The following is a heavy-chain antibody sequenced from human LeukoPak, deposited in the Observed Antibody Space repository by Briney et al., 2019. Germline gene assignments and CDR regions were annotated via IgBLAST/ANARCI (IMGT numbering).Heavy chain of an antibody. V-gene: IGHV4-34*01. CDR1: GGSFSGYY. CDR2: INHSGST. CDR3: ARDIPRYCSSTSCSILGGGHNYFDP. Sequence: SETLSLTCAVYGGSFSGYYWSWIRQPPGKGLEWIGEINHSGSTNYNPSLKSRVTISVDTSKNQFSLKLSPVTAADTAVYYCARDIPRYCSSTSCSILGGGHNYFDPWGQGTLVTVSS. D-gene: IGHD2-2*01. J-gene: IGHJ5*02.